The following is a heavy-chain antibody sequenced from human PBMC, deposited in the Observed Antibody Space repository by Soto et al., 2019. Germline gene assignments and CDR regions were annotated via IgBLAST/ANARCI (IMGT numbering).Heavy chain of an antibody. CDR1: GFTFSSYA. Sequence: QSGGSLRLSCAASGFTFSSYAMSWVRQAPGKGLEWVSAISGRGGSTYYADSVKGRFTISRDNSKNTLYLQMNSLRAEDTAVYYGAKDRPIDSGSQKRPHRYFDYWGQGTLVTVSS. D-gene: IGHD1-26*01. V-gene: IGHV3-23*01. CDR2: ISGRGGST. J-gene: IGHJ4*02. CDR3: AKDRPIDSGSQKRPHRYFDY.